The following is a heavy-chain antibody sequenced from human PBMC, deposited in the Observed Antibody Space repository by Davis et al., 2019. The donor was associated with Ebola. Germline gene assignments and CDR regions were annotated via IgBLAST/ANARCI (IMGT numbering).Heavy chain of an antibody. V-gene: IGHV4-34*01. J-gene: IGHJ6*02. CDR1: GGSISSYY. CDR2: INHSGST. Sequence: SETLSLTCTVSGGSISSYYWSWIRQPPGKGLEWIGEINHSGSTNYNPSLKSRVTISVDTSKNQFSLKLSSVTAADTAVYYCAREERRITIFGVVKVGGMDVWGQGTTVTVSS. CDR3: AREERRITIFGVVKVGGMDV. D-gene: IGHD3-3*01.